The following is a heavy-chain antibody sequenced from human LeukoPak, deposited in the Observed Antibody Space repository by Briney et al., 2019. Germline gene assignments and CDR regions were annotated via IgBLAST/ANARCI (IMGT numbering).Heavy chain of an antibody. CDR1: GFTFSSYG. V-gene: IGHV3-30*18. Sequence: GGSLRLSCAASGFTFSSYGMHWVRQAPGEGLEWVAVISYDGSNKYYADSVKGQFTISRDNSKNTLYLQMNSLRAEDTAVYYCAKDVSALSHYYGMDVWGQGTTVTVSS. J-gene: IGHJ6*02. CDR2: ISYDGSNK. CDR3: AKDVSALSHYYGMDV. D-gene: IGHD2/OR15-2a*01.